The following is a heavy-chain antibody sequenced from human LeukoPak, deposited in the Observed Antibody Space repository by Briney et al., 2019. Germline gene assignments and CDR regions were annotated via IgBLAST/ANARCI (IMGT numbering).Heavy chain of an antibody. CDR2: INWNGGST. V-gene: IGHV3-20*04. CDR3: ARDGGYGKDFDY. CDR1: GFTFDDYG. J-gene: IGHJ4*02. Sequence: GGSLRLSCAASGFTFDDYGMSWVHQAPGKGLEWVSGINWNGGSTGYADSVKGRFTISRDNAKNSLYLQMNSLRAEDTALYYCARDGGYGKDFDYWGQGTLVTVSS. D-gene: IGHD3-22*01.